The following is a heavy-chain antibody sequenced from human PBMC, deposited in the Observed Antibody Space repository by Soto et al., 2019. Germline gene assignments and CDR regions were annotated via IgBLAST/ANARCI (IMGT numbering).Heavy chain of an antibody. V-gene: IGHV4-30-4*08. CDR2: IYYSGST. Sequence: SATPSLTCTVSGGSISSGGYYWSWICQPPGKGLEWIGYIYYSGSTYYNPSLKSRVTISVDTSKNQFSLKLSSVTAADTAVYYCARIYSSSSNLDYWGQGTLVTGSS. D-gene: IGHD6-6*01. J-gene: IGHJ4*02. CDR3: ARIYSSSSNLDY. CDR1: GGSISSGGYY.